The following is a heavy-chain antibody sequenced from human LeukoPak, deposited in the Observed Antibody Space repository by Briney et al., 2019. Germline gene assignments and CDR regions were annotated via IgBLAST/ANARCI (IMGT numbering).Heavy chain of an antibody. J-gene: IGHJ4*02. CDR3: ASPPIQLWSPFDY. CDR2: IYYSGST. V-gene: IGHV4-59*01. Sequence: SETLSLTCTVSGGSISSYYWSWIRQPPGKGLEWIGYIYYSGSTNYNPSLKSRVTISVDTSKNQFSLKLSSVTAADTAVYYCASPPIQLWSPFDYWGQGTLVTVSS. CDR1: GGSISSYY. D-gene: IGHD5-18*01.